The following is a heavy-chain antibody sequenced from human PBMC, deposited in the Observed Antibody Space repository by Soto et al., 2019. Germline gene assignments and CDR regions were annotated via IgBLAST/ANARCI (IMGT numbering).Heavy chain of an antibody. V-gene: IGHV4-4*02. J-gene: IGHJ4*02. CDR1: GVSISSGNW. CDR2: VYSDGSV. D-gene: IGHD3-10*01. CDR3: ARLVYYSRLNYLYFDY. Sequence: SETLSLTCDVSGVSISSGNWWSWVRQAPEKGLEWIGEVYSDGSVNDHPSLERRVTISVDRSKSQFSLRLSSVTATDTANYYCARLVYYSRLNYLYFDYWAPRILVAVSS.